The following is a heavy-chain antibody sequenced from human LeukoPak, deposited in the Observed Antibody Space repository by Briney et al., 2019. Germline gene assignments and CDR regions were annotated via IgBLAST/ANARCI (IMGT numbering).Heavy chain of an antibody. Sequence: GASVKVSCKSSGYTFTSYGISWVRQAPGQGLEWMGWISAYNGNTNYAQKLQGRVTMTTDTSTSTAYMDLRSLRSDDTAVYYCARDGYCSSTSCYVYYYYGMDVWGQGTTVTVSS. D-gene: IGHD2-2*01. CDR2: ISAYNGNT. CDR3: ARDGYCSSTSCYVYYYYGMDV. CDR1: GYTFTSYG. J-gene: IGHJ6*02. V-gene: IGHV1-18*01.